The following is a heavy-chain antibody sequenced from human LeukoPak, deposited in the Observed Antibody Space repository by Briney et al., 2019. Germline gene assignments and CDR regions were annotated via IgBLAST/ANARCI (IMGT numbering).Heavy chain of an antibody. D-gene: IGHD2-21*01. Sequence: GGSLRLSCAASGCTFSSYSRRGVRQAPGKGLEWVAVISYDGSNEYYADSVRGGFTISRENSKNTLYLQMNSLRAECTALYYVTRRQSDYSLNYSYYYGMDVWGQGTTVTVSS. CDR3: TRRQSDYSLNYSYYYGMDV. J-gene: IGHJ6*02. CDR1: GCTFSSYS. V-gene: IGHV3-30-3*01. CDR2: ISYDGSNE.